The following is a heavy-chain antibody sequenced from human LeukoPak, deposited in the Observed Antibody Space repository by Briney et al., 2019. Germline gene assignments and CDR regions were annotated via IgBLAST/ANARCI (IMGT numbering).Heavy chain of an antibody. CDR1: GYTLTELS. CDR3: ATVTPEKNYYYYGMDV. Sequence: ASVKVSCKVSGYTLTELSMHWVRQAPGKGLEWMGGFDPEDGETIYAQKFQGSVTMTEDTSTDTAYMELSSLRSEDTAVYYCATVTPEKNYYYYGMDVWGQGTTVTVSS. CDR2: FDPEDGET. V-gene: IGHV1-24*01. D-gene: IGHD2-15*01. J-gene: IGHJ6*02.